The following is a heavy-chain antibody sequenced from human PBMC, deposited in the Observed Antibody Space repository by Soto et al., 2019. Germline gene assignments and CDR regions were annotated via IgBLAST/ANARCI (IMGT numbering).Heavy chain of an antibody. CDR1: GFTFSSYA. D-gene: IGHD2-2*01. V-gene: IGHV3-23*01. Sequence: EVQLLESGGGLVQPGGSLRLSCAASGFTFSSYAMSWVRQAPGKGLEWVSAISGSGGSTDYADSVKGRFTISRDNSKNTLDLQMNSLRAEDTAVYYCAKEGGDIVVVPATADVWGQGTTVTASS. CDR3: AKEGGDIVVVPATADV. CDR2: ISGSGGST. J-gene: IGHJ6*02.